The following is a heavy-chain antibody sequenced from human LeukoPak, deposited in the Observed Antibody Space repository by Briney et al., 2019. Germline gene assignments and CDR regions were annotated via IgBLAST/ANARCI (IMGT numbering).Heavy chain of an antibody. CDR2: IYYSGST. CDR3: ARHGGRGVYYGMDV. CDR1: GGSISSYY. Sequence: SETLSLTCTVSGGSISSYYWSWIRQPPGKGLEWIGYIYYSGSTNYNPSLKSRVTISGDTSKNQFSLKLSSATAADTAVYYCARHGGRGVYYGMDVWGQGTTVTVSS. J-gene: IGHJ6*02. V-gene: IGHV4-59*01. D-gene: IGHD3-10*01.